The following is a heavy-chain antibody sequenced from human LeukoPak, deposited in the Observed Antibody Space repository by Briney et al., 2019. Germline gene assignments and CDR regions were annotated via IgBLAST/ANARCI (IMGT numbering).Heavy chain of an antibody. CDR3: ARYYGSGSYHATSFDY. D-gene: IGHD3-10*01. CDR1: GGSFSGYY. Sequence: PSETLSLTCAVYGGSFSGYYWSWIRQPPGKGLEWIGEINHSGSTNYNPSLKSRVTISVDTSKNQFSLKLSSVTAADTAVYYCARYYGSGSYHATSFDYWGHGTLVTVSS. V-gene: IGHV4-34*01. CDR2: INHSGST. J-gene: IGHJ4*01.